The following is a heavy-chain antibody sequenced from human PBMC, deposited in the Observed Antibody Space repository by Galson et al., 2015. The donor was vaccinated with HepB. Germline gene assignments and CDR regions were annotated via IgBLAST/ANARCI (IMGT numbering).Heavy chain of an antibody. CDR1: GFSLSSYA. CDR2: ISFDGSNK. V-gene: IGHV3-30-3*01. D-gene: IGHD2-15*01. J-gene: IGHJ4*02. CDR3: ARVTFEGYCSGGSCYPDH. Sequence: SLRLSCAASGFSLSSYAMHWVRQAPGKGLEWVAVISFDGSNKFYADSVKGRITISKDNSKNTMYLQMNSVRPEDTAVYYCARVTFEGYCSGGSCYPDHWGQGTLVPVSS.